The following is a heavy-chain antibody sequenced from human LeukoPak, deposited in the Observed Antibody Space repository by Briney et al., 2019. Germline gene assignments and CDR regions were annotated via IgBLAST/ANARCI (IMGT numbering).Heavy chain of an antibody. CDR1: GGSISSRNYY. J-gene: IGHJ4*02. CDR3: ARDPSSGYDPDFDY. V-gene: IGHV4-39*07. CDR2: IYHSGST. Sequence: PSETLSLTCSVSGGSISSRNYYWGWIRQPPGKGLEWIGSIYHSGSTYYNPSLKSRVTISVDTSKSQFSLKLSSVTAADTAVYYCARDPSSGYDPDFDYWGQGTLATVSS. D-gene: IGHD5-12*01.